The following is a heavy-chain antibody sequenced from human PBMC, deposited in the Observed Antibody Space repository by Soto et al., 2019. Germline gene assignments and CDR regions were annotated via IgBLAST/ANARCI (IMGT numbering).Heavy chain of an antibody. CDR3: ARDEGLGVNYYYYGMDV. Sequence: QVQLVESGGGVVQPGRSLRLSCAASGFTFSSYGMHWVRQAPGKGLEWVAVIWYDGSNKYYADSVKGRFTISRDNSKNSXCLQMNSLRDEDTAVYYCARDEGLGVNYYYYGMDVWGQGTTVTVSS. D-gene: IGHD3-10*01. CDR1: GFTFSSYG. V-gene: IGHV3-33*01. CDR2: IWYDGSNK. J-gene: IGHJ6*02.